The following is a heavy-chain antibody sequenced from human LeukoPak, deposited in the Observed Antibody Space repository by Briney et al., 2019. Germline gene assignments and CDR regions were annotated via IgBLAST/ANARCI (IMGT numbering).Heavy chain of an antibody. D-gene: IGHD5-24*01. CDR2: INPSGGST. CDR3: ARVRDGYNDAYDI. J-gene: IGHJ3*02. Sequence: ASVKVSCKASGYTFTSYYMHWVRQAPGQGLEWMGIINPSGGSTNYAQNFQGRVTMTRDTSTSTVYMELSSLRSEDTAVYYCARVRDGYNDAYDIWGQGTMVTVPS. CDR1: GYTFTSYY. V-gene: IGHV1-46*01.